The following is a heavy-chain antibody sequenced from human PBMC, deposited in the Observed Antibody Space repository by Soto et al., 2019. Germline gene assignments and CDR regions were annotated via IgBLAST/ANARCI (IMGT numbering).Heavy chain of an antibody. D-gene: IGHD6-6*01. Sequence: GESLKISCKGSGYSFTSYWIGWVRQMPGKGLEWMGIIYPGDSDTRYSPSFQGQVTISADKSISTAYLQWSSLKASDTAMYYCARDLELRGGSSSPLDYWGQGTLVTVSS. CDR3: ARDLELRGGSSSPLDY. V-gene: IGHV5-51*01. J-gene: IGHJ4*02. CDR2: IYPGDSDT. CDR1: GYSFTSYW.